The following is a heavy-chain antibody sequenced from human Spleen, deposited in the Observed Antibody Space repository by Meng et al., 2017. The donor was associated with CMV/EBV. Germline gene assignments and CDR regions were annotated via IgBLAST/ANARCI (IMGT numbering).Heavy chain of an antibody. CDR1: GGSISNYY. CDR3: ARGRLSRGYSYGYGYSSGNGMDV. Sequence: GSLRLSCTVSGGSISNYYWSWLRQPPGRRLEWIGFAYYGVSPQCNPSLTSRVTISLDPSKGQFSLRLTSVTAADTAVYYCARGRLSRGYSYGYGYSSGNGMDVWGQGTTVTVSS. V-gene: IGHV4-59*01. D-gene: IGHD5-18*01. J-gene: IGHJ6*02. CDR2: AYYGVSP.